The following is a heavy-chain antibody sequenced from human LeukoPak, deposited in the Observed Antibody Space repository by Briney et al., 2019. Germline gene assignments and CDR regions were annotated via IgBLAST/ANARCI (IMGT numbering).Heavy chain of an antibody. CDR3: ARLHDYGDYALDY. V-gene: IGHV4-39*01. D-gene: IGHD4-17*01. CDR2: IYYSGST. Sequence: PSETLSLTCTVSGGSISSSSYSWGWIRQPPGKGLEWIGSIYYSGSTYYNPSLKSRVTISVDTSKNQFSLKLSSVTAADTAVYYCARLHDYGDYALDYWGQGTLVTVSS. CDR1: GGSISSSSYS. J-gene: IGHJ4*02.